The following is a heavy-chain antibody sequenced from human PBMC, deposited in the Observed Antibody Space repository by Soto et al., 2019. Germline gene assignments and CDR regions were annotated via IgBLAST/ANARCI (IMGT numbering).Heavy chain of an antibody. J-gene: IGHJ4*02. CDR3: ARERVGATKGVDFDY. D-gene: IGHD1-26*01. V-gene: IGHV4-61*01. Sequence: SETLSLTCTVSGGSVSSGSYYWSWIRQPPGKGLEWIGYIYYSGSTNYNPSLKSRVTISVDKSKNQISLKLSSVTAADTAVYYCARERVGATKGVDFDYWGQGTLVTVSS. CDR1: GGSVSSGSYY. CDR2: IYYSGST.